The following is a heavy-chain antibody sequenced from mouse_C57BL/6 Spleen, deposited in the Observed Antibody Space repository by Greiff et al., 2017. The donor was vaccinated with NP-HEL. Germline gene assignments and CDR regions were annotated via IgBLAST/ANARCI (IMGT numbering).Heavy chain of an antibody. D-gene: IGHD2-4*01. CDR3: ARPAHYDYDEDAMDY. CDR2: ISDGGSYT. J-gene: IGHJ4*01. Sequence: EVKLVESGGGLVKPGGSLKLSCAASGFTFSSYAMSWVRQTPEKRLEWVATISDGGSYTYYPDNVKGRFTISRDNAKNNLYLQMSHLKSEDTAMYYCARPAHYDYDEDAMDYWGQGTSVTVSS. V-gene: IGHV5-4*03. CDR1: GFTFSSYA.